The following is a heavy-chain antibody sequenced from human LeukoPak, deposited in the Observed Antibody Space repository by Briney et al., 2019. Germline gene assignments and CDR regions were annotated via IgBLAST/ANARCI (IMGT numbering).Heavy chain of an antibody. CDR3: ARAQGYYDSSGYYPF. J-gene: IGHJ4*02. CDR2: IYSGGST. D-gene: IGHD3-22*01. V-gene: IGHV3-53*01. CDR1: GFTLSSNY. Sequence: GGSLRLSCAASGFTLSSNYMSWVRQAPGKGLEWVSVIYSGGSTYYADSVKGRFTISRDNSKNTLYLQMNSLRAEDTAVYYCARAQGYYDSSGYYPFWGQGTLVTVSS.